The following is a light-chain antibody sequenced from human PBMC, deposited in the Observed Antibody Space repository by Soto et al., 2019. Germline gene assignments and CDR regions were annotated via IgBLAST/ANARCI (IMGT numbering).Light chain of an antibody. CDR1: QSVDTF. CDR3: QQSYRIPRT. Sequence: DIQMTQSPSSLSASVGDRVTITCRASQSVDTFLNWFQQKPGKAPNLLIYAASSLQSGVPSRFRGSGSGTDFTLTISSLQPEDFATYYCQQSYRIPRTFGQGIKVEIK. J-gene: IGKJ1*01. V-gene: IGKV1-39*01. CDR2: AAS.